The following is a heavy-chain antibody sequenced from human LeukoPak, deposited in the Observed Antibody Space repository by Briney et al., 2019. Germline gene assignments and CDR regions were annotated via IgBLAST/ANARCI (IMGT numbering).Heavy chain of an antibody. CDR2: IYSGGST. D-gene: IGHD4-17*01. J-gene: IGHJ4*02. Sequence: PGGSLRLSCAASGFTVSSNYMSWVRQAPGKGLEWVSVIYSGGSTKYADSVKGRFTISRDNPKNTLYLQMNSLRVEDTALYYCASRSGGDYPYFDYWGQGTLVTVSS. V-gene: IGHV3-53*01. CDR3: ASRSGGDYPYFDY. CDR1: GFTVSSNY.